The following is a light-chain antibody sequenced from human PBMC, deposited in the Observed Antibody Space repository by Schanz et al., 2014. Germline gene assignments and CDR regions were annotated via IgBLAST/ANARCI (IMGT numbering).Light chain of an antibody. CDR3: QSYDSSLSGNWV. V-gene: IGLV2-14*01. CDR2: DVS. CDR1: SSDVGGYNY. J-gene: IGLJ3*02. Sequence: QSALTQPASVSGSPGQSITISCTGTSSDVGGYNYVSWYQQHPGKAPKLMIYDVSNRPSGVPDRFSGSKSGNTASLSVSGLQAEDEADYYCQSYDSSLSGNWVFGGGTKLTVL.